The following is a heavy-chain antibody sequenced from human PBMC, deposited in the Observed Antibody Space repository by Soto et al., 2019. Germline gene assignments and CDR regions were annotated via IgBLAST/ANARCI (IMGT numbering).Heavy chain of an antibody. J-gene: IGHJ4*02. CDR1: GFGFTNSW. CDR2: IKSKNDGGTT. Sequence: PGGSLRLSCAASGFGFTNSWMNWVRQAPGKGLEWVGRIKSKNDGGTTDYAAPVQGRFTISRDDSKTTIYLQMNSLKTEDTAVYYCNSAGQYCTSTTCKAYWGQGTPVTVSS. D-gene: IGHD2-2*01. CDR3: NSAGQYCTSTTCKAY. V-gene: IGHV3-15*07.